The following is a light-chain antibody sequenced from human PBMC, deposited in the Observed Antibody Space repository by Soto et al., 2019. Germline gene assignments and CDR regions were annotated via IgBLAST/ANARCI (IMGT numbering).Light chain of an antibody. CDR2: EVN. CDR1: SSDVGAYNY. CDR3: SSYASSGAVV. Sequence: QSALTQPASVSGSPGQPITISCTGTSSDVGAYNYVSWYQLRPGKAPKLMIYEVNNRPSGVSHRFSGSKSGNTASLTFSGLQPEDEADYYCSSYASSGAVVFGGGTKVTVL. J-gene: IGLJ3*02. V-gene: IGLV2-14*01.